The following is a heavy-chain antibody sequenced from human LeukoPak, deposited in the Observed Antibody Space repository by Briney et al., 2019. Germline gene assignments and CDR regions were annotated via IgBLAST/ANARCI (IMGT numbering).Heavy chain of an antibody. D-gene: IGHD3/OR15-3a*01. V-gene: IGHV3-23*01. CDR2: ISASGGST. J-gene: IGHJ3*02. CDR3: VREGPRGLAFDI. Sequence: PGASLRLSCAASGFTFSSHDMSWVRQAPGKGLEWVSGISASGGSTFYADSVKGRFTISRDNSKNTRYLQMNGLRVEDTAVYYCVREGPRGLAFDIWGQGTMVTVSS. CDR1: GFTFSSHD.